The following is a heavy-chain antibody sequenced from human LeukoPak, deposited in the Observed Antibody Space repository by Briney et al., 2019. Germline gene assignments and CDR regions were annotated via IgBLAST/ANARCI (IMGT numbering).Heavy chain of an antibody. V-gene: IGHV4-39*01. CDR3: ARSNYDFWSGYSHNWFDP. CDR2: IHYSGNT. D-gene: IGHD3-3*01. CDR1: GGSTSSSNYY. Sequence: SETLSLTCTVSGGSTSSSNYYWGWIRQPPGKGLEWIGGIHYSGNTYYNPSLKSRVTISVDTSKNQFSLKLSSVTAADTAVYYCARSNYDFWSGYSHNWFDPWGQGTLVTVSS. J-gene: IGHJ5*02.